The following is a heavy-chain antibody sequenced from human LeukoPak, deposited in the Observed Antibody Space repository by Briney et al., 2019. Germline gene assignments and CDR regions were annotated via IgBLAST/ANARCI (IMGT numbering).Heavy chain of an antibody. Sequence: TSETLSLTCTVSGGSISSSSYYWGWIRQPPGKGLEWIGSIYYSGSTYYNPSLKSRVTISVDTSKNQFSLKLSSVTAPDTAVYYCARRVYSGSYNWYFDLWGRGTLVTVSS. CDR3: ARRVYSGSYNWYFDL. D-gene: IGHD1-26*01. CDR1: GGSISSSSYY. CDR2: IYYSGST. V-gene: IGHV4-39*01. J-gene: IGHJ2*01.